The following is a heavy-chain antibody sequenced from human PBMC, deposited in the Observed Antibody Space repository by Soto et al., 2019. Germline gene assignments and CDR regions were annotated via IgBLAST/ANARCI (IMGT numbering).Heavy chain of an antibody. D-gene: IGHD1-20*01. CDR2: IYYNGDT. CDR1: GGSVSSGNYF. CDR3: ARRLIDNGNQVHAFDF. Sequence: QLQLQESGPGLVKPAETLSLKCAVSGGSVSSGNYFWGWIRQPPGKGLEWTGNIYYNGDTYYSPSLKSRVSMSVETAQTQFSLRLTSVTAADTAFDYSARRLIDNGNQVHAFDFWGQGTLVTVSS. J-gene: IGHJ3*01. V-gene: IGHV4-39*01.